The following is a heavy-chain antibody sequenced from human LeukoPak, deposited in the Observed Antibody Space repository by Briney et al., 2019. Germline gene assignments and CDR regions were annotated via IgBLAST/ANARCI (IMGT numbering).Heavy chain of an antibody. CDR2: IHHDGST. CDR3: ARLIRDYRQYYFDF. J-gene: IGHJ4*02. D-gene: IGHD4-11*01. CDR1: GGSFSGYY. V-gene: IGHV4-34*01. Sequence: TSEPLSLTCAPYGGSFSGYYWSWIRQSPGKGPEWIGEIHHDGSTNYNPSLMSRVTISVDTSKNQFSLDLTSVTAADAAVYYCARLIRDYRQYYFDFWGQGTLVTVSS.